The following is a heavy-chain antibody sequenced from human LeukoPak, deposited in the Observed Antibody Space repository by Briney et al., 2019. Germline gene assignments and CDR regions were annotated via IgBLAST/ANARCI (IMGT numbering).Heavy chain of an antibody. V-gene: IGHV3-7*01. CDR3: ARAGTNWNDVGEFDY. J-gene: IGHJ4*02. CDR2: IKQDGSEK. Sequence: PGGSLRLSCAASGFTFSSYWMSWVRQAPGKGLEWVANIKQDGSEKYYVDSVKGRFTISRDNAKNSLYLQMNSLRAEDTAAYYCARAGTNWNDVGEFDYWGQGTLVTVSS. CDR1: GFTFSSYW. D-gene: IGHD1-1*01.